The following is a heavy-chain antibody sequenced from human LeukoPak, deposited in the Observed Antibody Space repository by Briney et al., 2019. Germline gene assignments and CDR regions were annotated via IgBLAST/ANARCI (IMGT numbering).Heavy chain of an antibody. V-gene: IGHV3-30*02. J-gene: IGHJ4*02. D-gene: IGHD6-13*01. CDR2: IRYDGSNK. CDR1: GFTFSSYG. Sequence: PGGSLRLSCAASGFTFSSYGMHWVRQAPGKGLEWVAFIRYDGSNKYYADSVKGRFTISRDNSKNTLYLQMNSLRAEDTAVYYCAKTPGQQLVIDYWGQGTLVTVSS. CDR3: AKTPGQQLVIDY.